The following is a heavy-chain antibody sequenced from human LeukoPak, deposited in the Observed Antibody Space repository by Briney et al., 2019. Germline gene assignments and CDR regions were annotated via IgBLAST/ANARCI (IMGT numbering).Heavy chain of an antibody. CDR2: ISSGSTYI. CDR3: ARDAILTGYPEVPYFDY. V-gene: IGHV3-21*01. CDR1: GFSISDYS. J-gene: IGHJ4*02. D-gene: IGHD3-9*01. Sequence: GGSLRLSCAASGFSISDYSINWVRQAPGKGLEWVSSISSGSTYIYYADSVKGRFTSSRDKAKNSLYLQMSSLRAEDTAVYFCARDAILTGYPEVPYFDYWGQGTLVTVSP.